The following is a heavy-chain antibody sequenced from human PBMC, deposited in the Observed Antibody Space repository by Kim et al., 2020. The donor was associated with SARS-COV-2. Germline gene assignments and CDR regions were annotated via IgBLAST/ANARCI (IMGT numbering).Heavy chain of an antibody. CDR3: ARAVSGVAAAGTED. CDR2: IYHSGST. Sequence: SETLSLTCAVSGGSISSSNWWSWVRQPPGKGLEWIGEIYHSGSTNYNPSLKSRVTISVDKSKNQFSLKLSSVTAADTAVYYCARAVSGVAAAGTEDWGQGTLVTVSS. CDR1: GGSISSSNW. J-gene: IGHJ4*02. D-gene: IGHD6-13*01. V-gene: IGHV4-4*02.